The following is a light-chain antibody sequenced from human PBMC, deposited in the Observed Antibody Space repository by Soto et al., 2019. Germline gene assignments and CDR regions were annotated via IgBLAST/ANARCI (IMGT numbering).Light chain of an antibody. CDR2: DNN. CDR3: GMSARSLTDARVV. J-gene: IGLJ2*01. V-gene: IGLV1-51*01. Sequence: QSVLTQPPSVSAAPGQKVTISCSGSSSNIGNNYVSWYQQLPGTAPKLLIYDNNKRPSGIPDRFSGSKSGTSATLGITGLQAGDAADYYCGMSARSLTDARVVFGGGTKLTDL. CDR1: SSNIGNNY.